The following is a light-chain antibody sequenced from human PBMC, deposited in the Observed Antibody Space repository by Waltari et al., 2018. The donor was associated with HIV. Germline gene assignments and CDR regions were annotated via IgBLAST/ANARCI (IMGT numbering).Light chain of an antibody. Sequence: QSVLTQPPSVSGAPGQRVPISCPGGSSNIGAGSDVPWYHQLPGTAPNLLFHDTINRPSGVPDRFSGPRTGTSASLDITGLQAEDEADYYCQSYDTRLSAWVFGGGTKLTVL. J-gene: IGLJ3*02. CDR2: DTI. V-gene: IGLV1-40*01. CDR3: QSYDTRLSAWV. CDR1: SSNIGAGSD.